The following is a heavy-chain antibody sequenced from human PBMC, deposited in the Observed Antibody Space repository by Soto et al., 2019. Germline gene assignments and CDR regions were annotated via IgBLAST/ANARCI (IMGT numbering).Heavy chain of an antibody. J-gene: IGHJ5*02. D-gene: IGHD3-10*01. V-gene: IGHV4-39*01. CDR1: GGSIISSSYY. CDR3: ARRKGIKYWFDP. CDR2: IYYSGST. Sequence: SETLSLTCTVSGGSIISSSYYWGWIRQPPGKGLEWIGSIYYSGSTYYNPSLKSRVTISVDTSKNQFSLKLSSVTAADTAVYYCARRKGIKYWFDPWGQGTLVTVSS.